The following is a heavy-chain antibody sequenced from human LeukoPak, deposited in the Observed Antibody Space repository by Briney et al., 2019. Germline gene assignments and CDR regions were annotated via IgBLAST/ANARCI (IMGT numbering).Heavy chain of an antibody. CDR1: GGSISSSNW. Sequence: PSETLSLTCAVSGGSISSSNWWSWVRQPPEKGLEWIGEIYHSGSTNYNPSLKSRVTISVDKSKNQFSLKLSSVTAADTAVYYCARESGLAYYYYYYGMDVWGQGTTVTVSS. J-gene: IGHJ6*02. CDR2: IYHSGST. D-gene: IGHD3/OR15-3a*01. CDR3: ARESGLAYYYYYYGMDV. V-gene: IGHV4-4*02.